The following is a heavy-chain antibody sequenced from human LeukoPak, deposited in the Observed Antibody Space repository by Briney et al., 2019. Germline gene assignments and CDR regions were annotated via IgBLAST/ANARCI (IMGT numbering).Heavy chain of an antibody. CDR1: GGSFSGYY. CDR2: IIHSGST. Sequence: SETLSLTCAVYGGSFSGYYWSWIRQPPGKGLEWIGDIIHSGSTNYNPSLVSGVTISVDTSTNQFSLKLSSVTAADTAVYYCARAWPYGSGSYSDSYGMDVWGQGTTVTVSS. J-gene: IGHJ6*02. CDR3: ARAWPYGSGSYSDSYGMDV. V-gene: IGHV4-34*12. D-gene: IGHD3-10*01.